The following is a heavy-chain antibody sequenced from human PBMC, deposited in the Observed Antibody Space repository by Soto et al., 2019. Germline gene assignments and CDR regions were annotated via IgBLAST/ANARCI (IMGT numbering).Heavy chain of an antibody. CDR2: ISPYNDDT. CDR1: GYTFTTYG. D-gene: IGHD5-18*01. J-gene: IGHJ6*02. Sequence: QVYLMQSGAEVKKPGASVKVSCKASGYTFTTYGISWVRQAPGLGLEWMGWISPYNDDTVYAQNLQGRVTMTTDTPPRTAYMQPRSLTPDAPAVYFCAREGFYAGSGKYSYGHSPPRYYGMDVWGQGTTVTVSS. CDR3: AREGFYAGSGKYSYGHSPPRYYGMDV. V-gene: IGHV1-18*01.